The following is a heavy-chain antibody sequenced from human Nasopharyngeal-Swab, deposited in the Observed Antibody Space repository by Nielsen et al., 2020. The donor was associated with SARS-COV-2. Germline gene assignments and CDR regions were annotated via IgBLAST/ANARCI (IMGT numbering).Heavy chain of an antibody. CDR1: GFTFTSSA. Sequence: SVKVSCKASGFTFTSSAVQWVRQARGQRLEWIGWIVVGSGNTNYAQKFQERVTITRDMSTSTAYMELSSLRSEDTAVYYGAADSTRDDYGGNGVDYFDYWGQGTLVTVSS. CDR2: IVVGSGNT. V-gene: IGHV1-58*01. J-gene: IGHJ4*02. CDR3: AADSTRDDYGGNGVDYFDY. D-gene: IGHD4-23*01.